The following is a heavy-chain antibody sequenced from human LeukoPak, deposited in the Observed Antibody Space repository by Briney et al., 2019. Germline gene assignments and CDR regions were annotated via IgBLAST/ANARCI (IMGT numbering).Heavy chain of an antibody. Sequence: GGSLRLSCAASGFTFSSYGMHWVRQAPGKGLEWVAVISYDGSNKYYADSVKGRFTISRDNSKNTLYLQMNSLRAEDTAVYYCAKVRIGELHIGGFDYWGQGTLVTVSS. CDR2: ISYDGSNK. D-gene: IGHD3-10*01. CDR3: AKVRIGELHIGGFDY. CDR1: GFTFSSYG. J-gene: IGHJ4*02. V-gene: IGHV3-30*18.